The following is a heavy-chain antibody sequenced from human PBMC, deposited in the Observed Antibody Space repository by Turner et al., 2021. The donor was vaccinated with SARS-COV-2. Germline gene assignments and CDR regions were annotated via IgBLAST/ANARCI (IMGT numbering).Heavy chain of an antibody. V-gene: IGHV3-53*01. J-gene: IGHJ6*02. D-gene: IGHD3-3*01. CDR1: GLTVSSNY. CDR2: IYSGGST. Sequence: EVQLVESGGGLIQPGGFLRLSCAASGLTVSSNYMSWVRQAPGKGLDVVSVIYSGGSTYYADSVKGRFTISRDNSKNTLYLQMNSLRAEDTAVYDCARDLMEVGGMDVWGQGTTVTVSS. CDR3: ARDLMEVGGMDV.